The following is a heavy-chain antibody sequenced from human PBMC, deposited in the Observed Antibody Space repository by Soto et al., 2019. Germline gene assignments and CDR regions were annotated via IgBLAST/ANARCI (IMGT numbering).Heavy chain of an antibody. J-gene: IGHJ4*02. V-gene: IGHV4-39*01. D-gene: IGHD3-10*02. Sequence: KHTGKGLEWIGSLYYSGITYSNPSLKSRVTTPVDTSKNQFSVKLRSVTSADTSVYYSTRQHSNCSHGLDFWGQGTLVTGSS. CDR2: LYYSGIT. CDR3: TRQHSNCSHGLDF.